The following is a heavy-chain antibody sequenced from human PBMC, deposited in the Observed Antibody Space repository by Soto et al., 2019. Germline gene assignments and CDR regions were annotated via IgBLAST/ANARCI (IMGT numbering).Heavy chain of an antibody. D-gene: IGHD6-13*01. Sequence: TLSLTCTVSGGSISSGDYYWSWIRQPPGKGLEWIGYIYYSGSTYYNPSLKSRVTISVDTSKNQFSPKLSSVTAADTAVYYCATSSPKGAIAAVDYWGQGTLVTVSS. CDR1: GGSISSGDYY. CDR2: IYYSGST. CDR3: ATSSPKGAIAAVDY. V-gene: IGHV4-30-4*01. J-gene: IGHJ4*02.